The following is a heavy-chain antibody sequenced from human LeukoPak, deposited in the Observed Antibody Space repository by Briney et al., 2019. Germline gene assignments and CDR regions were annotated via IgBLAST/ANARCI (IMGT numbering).Heavy chain of an antibody. J-gene: IGHJ4*02. V-gene: IGHV4-31*03. D-gene: IGHD5-24*01. CDR3: AREDGPDFDF. Sequence: SETLSLTCTVSGGSISSGGYYWSWIRQHPGKGLEWIGYIHYSGSTSYNPSLKSRVTISLDTSRNQFSLKLSSVTDADTAVYYCAREDGPDFDFWGQGTLVTVSS. CDR2: IHYSGST. CDR1: GGSISSGGYY.